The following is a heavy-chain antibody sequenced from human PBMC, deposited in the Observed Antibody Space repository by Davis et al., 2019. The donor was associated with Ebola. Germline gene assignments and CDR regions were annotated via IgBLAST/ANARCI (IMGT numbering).Heavy chain of an antibody. CDR1: GFTFSDYY. D-gene: IGHD6-6*01. CDR2: ISYDGSNK. Sequence: GESLKISCAASGFTFSDYYMSWIRQAPGKGLEWVAVISYDGSNKYYADSVKGRFTISRDNSKNTLYLQMNSLRAEDTAVYYCAKDKGSIGGYFDYWGQGTLVTVSS. V-gene: IGHV3-30*18. J-gene: IGHJ4*02. CDR3: AKDKGSIGGYFDY.